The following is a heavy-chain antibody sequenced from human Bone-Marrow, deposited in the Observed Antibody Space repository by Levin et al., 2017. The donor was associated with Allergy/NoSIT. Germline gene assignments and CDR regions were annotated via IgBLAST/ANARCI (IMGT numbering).Heavy chain of an antibody. CDR2: IDWDDDK. V-gene: IGHV2-70*16. D-gene: IGHD1-26*01. CDR1: WFSLRTRRMC. Sequence: QTLSLTCSFSWFSLRTRRMCVNWIRQPPGKPLEWLARIDWDDDKLYSTSLRTRLTISKDTSKNQVALTLTNVDPVDTATYYCARTYSETYGNYVFDFWGQGTLVTVSS. J-gene: IGHJ4*02. CDR3: ARTYSETYGNYVFDF.